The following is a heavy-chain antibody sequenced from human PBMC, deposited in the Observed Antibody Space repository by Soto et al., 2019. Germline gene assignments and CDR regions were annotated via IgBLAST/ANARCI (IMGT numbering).Heavy chain of an antibody. CDR3: ARRVGYCSSTSCHDYYYGMDV. V-gene: IGHV5-51*01. CDR1: GYSFTSYW. D-gene: IGHD2-2*01. J-gene: IGHJ6*02. Sequence: GESLKISCKGSGYSFTSYWIGWVRQMPGKGLEWMGIIYPGDSDTRYSPSFQGQVTISADKSISTAYLQWSSLKASDTAMYYCARRVGYCSSTSCHDYYYGMDVWGQGTTVTVSS. CDR2: IYPGDSDT.